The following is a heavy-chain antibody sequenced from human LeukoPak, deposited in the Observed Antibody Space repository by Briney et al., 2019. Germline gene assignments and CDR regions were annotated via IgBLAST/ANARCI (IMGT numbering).Heavy chain of an antibody. CDR1: GGSISSGGYS. J-gene: IGHJ4*02. CDR3: ARERAYSSHWMVDY. Sequence: PSETLSLTCTVSGGSISSGGYSWSWIRQHPGKGLEWIGYIYYSGSTYYNPSLKSRVTISVDTSKNQFSLKLSSVTAADTAVYYCARERAYSSHWMVDYWGQGTLVTVSS. D-gene: IGHD6-19*01. CDR2: IYYSGST. V-gene: IGHV4-31*03.